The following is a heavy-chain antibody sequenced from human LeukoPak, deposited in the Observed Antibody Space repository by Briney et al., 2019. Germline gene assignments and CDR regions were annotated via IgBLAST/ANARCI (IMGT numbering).Heavy chain of an antibody. CDR2: IPYDGSNK. Sequence: GGSLRLSCAASGCTFSSYGLHLVRQPPGKGLEWVAVIPYDGSNKYYADSVKGRFTISRDNSKNTLYLQKNSLRAEDTAVYYCAKDRRYYGSGSYMDYWGQGTLVTVSS. D-gene: IGHD3-10*01. CDR3: AKDRRYYGSGSYMDY. CDR1: GCTFSSYG. V-gene: IGHV3-30*18. J-gene: IGHJ4*02.